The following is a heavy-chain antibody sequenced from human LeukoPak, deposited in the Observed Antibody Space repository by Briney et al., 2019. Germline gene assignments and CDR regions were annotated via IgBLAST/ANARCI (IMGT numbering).Heavy chain of an antibody. CDR2: ISGSGGST. Sequence: GGSLRLSCAASGFTFSSYAMSWVRQAQGKGLEWVSAISGSGGSTYYADSVKGRFTISRDNSKNTLYLQMNSLRAEDTAVYYCAKDRLNFYDSSGYYDAFDIWGQGTMVTVSS. V-gene: IGHV3-23*01. CDR3: AKDRLNFYDSSGYYDAFDI. J-gene: IGHJ3*02. D-gene: IGHD3-22*01. CDR1: GFTFSSYA.